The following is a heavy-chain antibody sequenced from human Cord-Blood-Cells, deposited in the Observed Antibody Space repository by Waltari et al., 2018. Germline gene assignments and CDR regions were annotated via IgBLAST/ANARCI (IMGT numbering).Heavy chain of an antibody. CDR1: GFTFRNSW. CDR3: TTGNNWNDFDY. V-gene: IGHV3-15*01. J-gene: IGHJ4*02. Sequence: EVQLVESGGGLVKPGGSLRPSCAASGFTFRNSWWTWVRPAPGKGLEWVGRIKSKTDGGTTDYAAPVKGRFTISRDDSKNTLYLQMNSLKTEDTAVYYCTTGNNWNDFDYWGQGTLVTVSS. D-gene: IGHD1-1*01. CDR2: IKSKTDGGTT.